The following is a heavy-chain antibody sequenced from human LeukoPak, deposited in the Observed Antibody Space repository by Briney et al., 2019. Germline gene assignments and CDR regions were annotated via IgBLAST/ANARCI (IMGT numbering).Heavy chain of an antibody. D-gene: IGHD3-10*01. Sequence: ASVKVSCKASGSTFTGYYIHWVRQAPGQRLEWMGWINAGNGHTKYSQKFQGRVTITRDTSANTAYMELSSLRSEDTAVYYCARIGTIVRGPDGFDIWGQGTMVTVSS. J-gene: IGHJ3*02. V-gene: IGHV1-3*01. CDR1: GSTFTGYY. CDR2: INAGNGHT. CDR3: ARIGTIVRGPDGFDI.